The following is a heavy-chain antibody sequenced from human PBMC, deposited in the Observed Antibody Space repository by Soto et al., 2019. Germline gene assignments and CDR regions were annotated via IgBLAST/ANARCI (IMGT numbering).Heavy chain of an antibody. CDR2: TNPYSGNT. V-gene: IGHV1-8*01. D-gene: IGHD6-19*01. CDR3: ARYGGSASRYSDL. Sequence: ASVKVSCKASGYSFTAYDLNWVRQAPGQGLEWMAWTNPYSGNTGYAKRYQGRVTVTRDTSLRTVYLDLKSLTANDTAVYFCARYGGSASRYSDLWGPGTPLTVSS. J-gene: IGHJ2*01. CDR1: GYSFTAYD.